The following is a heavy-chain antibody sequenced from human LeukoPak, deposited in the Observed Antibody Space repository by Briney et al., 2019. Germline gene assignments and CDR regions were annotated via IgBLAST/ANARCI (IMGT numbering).Heavy chain of an antibody. Sequence: GGSLRLSCAASGFTFSSYGMHWVRQAPGKGLEWVAVIWYDGSNKYYADSVKGRFTISRDNSKNTLYLQMNSLRAEDTAVYYCARVGAHNYDFWSGSLYYFDYWGQGTLVTVSS. D-gene: IGHD3-3*01. CDR2: IWYDGSNK. V-gene: IGHV3-33*01. CDR1: GFTFSSYG. CDR3: ARVGAHNYDFWSGSLYYFDY. J-gene: IGHJ4*02.